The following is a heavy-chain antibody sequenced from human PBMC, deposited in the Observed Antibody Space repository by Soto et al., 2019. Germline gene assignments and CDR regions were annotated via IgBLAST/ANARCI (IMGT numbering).Heavy chain of an antibody. V-gene: IGHV1-3*01. CDR2: INAGNGNT. D-gene: IGHD3-3*01. J-gene: IGHJ6*02. CDR1: GYTFTSYA. Sequence: ASVKVSCKASGYTFTSYAMHWVRQAPGQRLEWMGWINAGNGNTKYSQKFQGRVTITRDTSASTAYMELSSLRSEDTAVYYCASETYYDVWSGPEPYPNGMDGWGQGTTVTVSS. CDR3: ASETYYDVWSGPEPYPNGMDG.